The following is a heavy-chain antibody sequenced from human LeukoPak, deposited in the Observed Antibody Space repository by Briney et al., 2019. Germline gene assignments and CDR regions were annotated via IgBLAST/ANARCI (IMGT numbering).Heavy chain of an antibody. D-gene: IGHD2-2*01. CDR3: AGGSGQLLSSYAFDI. J-gene: IGHJ3*02. CDR1: GFTFSSYA. CDR2: ISYDGSNK. V-gene: IGHV3-30-3*01. Sequence: GGSLRLSCAASGFTFSSYAMHWVRQAPGKGLEWVAVISYDGSNKYYADSVKGRFTISRDNSKNTLYLQMNSLRAEDTAVYYCAGGSGQLLSSYAFDIWGQGTMVTVSS.